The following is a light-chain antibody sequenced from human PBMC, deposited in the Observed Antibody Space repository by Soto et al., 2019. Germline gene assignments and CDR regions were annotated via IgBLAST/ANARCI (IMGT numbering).Light chain of an antibody. CDR2: EVS. V-gene: IGLV2-14*01. CDR1: SCDVGGYNY. CDR3: TSYTSISLYV. J-gene: IGLJ1*01. Sequence: QSALTQPASVSGSPGQSITISCTGTSCDVGGYNYVSWYQQHPGKAPKLMIYEVSNRPSGVSNRFSGSKSGNTASLTISGLQAVDEADYYCTSYTSISLYVFGTGTKVTVL.